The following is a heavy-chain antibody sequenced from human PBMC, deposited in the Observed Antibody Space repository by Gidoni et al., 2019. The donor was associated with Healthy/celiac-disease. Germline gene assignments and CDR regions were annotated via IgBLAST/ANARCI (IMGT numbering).Heavy chain of an antibody. Sequence: VQLLESGGGLVQPGWSLILSCAASGFTFSSYAMIWVRQAPGKGLEWVADIRGSGGSTYDGDSVKGRFTINRDNAKNTMYMQMNSLRDEETAVYYCAKPEFFDGSRRGWEPYYFDYWGQGTLVTVSS. CDR3: AKPEFFDGSRRGWEPYYFDY. J-gene: IGHJ4*02. CDR1: GFTFSSYA. CDR2: IRGSGGST. V-gene: IGHV3-23*01. D-gene: IGHD3-3*01.